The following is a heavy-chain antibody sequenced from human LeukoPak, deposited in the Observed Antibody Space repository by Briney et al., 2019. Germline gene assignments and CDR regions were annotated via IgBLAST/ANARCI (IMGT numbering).Heavy chain of an antibody. CDR2: IYHSGST. J-gene: IGHJ5*02. Sequence: SETLSLTCMVSGGSISDYYWSWIRQPPGKGLEWIGYIYHSGSTNYNPSLKSRVTISVDTSKNQFSLSLSSVTAADTAVYYCARHRCSGGSCYSSEYNWFDRWGQGTLVTVSS. CDR3: ARHRCSGGSCYSSEYNWFDR. D-gene: IGHD2-15*01. V-gene: IGHV4-59*08. CDR1: GGSISDYY.